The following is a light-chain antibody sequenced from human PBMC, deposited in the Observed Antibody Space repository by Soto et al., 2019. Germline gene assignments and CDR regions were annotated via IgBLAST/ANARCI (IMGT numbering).Light chain of an antibody. CDR2: SAS. Sequence: QLTQSPSSLSASVGDRVTITCRASQSIDIYLHWYQQKPGKAPKLLIHSASSSQRGVPSRFSGSGSGTDFTLTISSLQPEDSATYYCQQSYSHPTFGQGTKVEVK. J-gene: IGKJ1*01. CDR3: QQSYSHPT. CDR1: QSIDIY. V-gene: IGKV1-39*01.